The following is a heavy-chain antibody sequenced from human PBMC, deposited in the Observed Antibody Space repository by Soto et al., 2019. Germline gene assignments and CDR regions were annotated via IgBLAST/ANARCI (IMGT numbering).Heavy chain of an antibody. Sequence: ASVKVSCKASGYTFTGYYMHWVRQAPGQGLEWMGWINPNSGGTNYAQKFQGWVTMTRDTSISTAYMGLSRLRSDDTAVYYCARDHAARHHYYYGMDVWGQGTTVTVSS. J-gene: IGHJ6*02. D-gene: IGHD6-6*01. CDR2: INPNSGGT. V-gene: IGHV1-2*04. CDR3: ARDHAARHHYYYGMDV. CDR1: GYTFTGYY.